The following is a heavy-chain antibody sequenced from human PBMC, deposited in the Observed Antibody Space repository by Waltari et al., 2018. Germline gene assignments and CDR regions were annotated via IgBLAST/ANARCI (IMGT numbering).Heavy chain of an antibody. CDR1: GGSFSHYY. V-gene: IGHV4-59*01. CDR3: ARCLNYDVLTGGLWDYYYGLDV. D-gene: IGHD3-9*01. J-gene: IGHJ6*02. Sequence: QVHLQESGPGLVKPSETLSLNCSVSGGSFSHYYWPWVRQSPGGGLEWIGYIYYTGNTNYNPSLKSRVTISADSSKNQIFLRLTSLTAADTALYFCARCLNYDVLTGGLWDYYYGLDVWGQGTTVTVSS. CDR2: IYYTGNT.